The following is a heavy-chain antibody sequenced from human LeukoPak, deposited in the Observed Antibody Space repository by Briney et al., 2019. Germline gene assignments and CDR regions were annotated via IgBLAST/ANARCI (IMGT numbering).Heavy chain of an antibody. CDR3: TTGDSSSSPGASFDY. Sequence: GGSLRLSCAASGFTFSNAWMKSKTDGGTTDYAAPVKGRFTISRDDSKKTLYLQMNSLKTEDTAVYYCTTGDSSSSPGASFDYWGQGTLVTVSS. V-gene: IGHV3-15*01. CDR1: GFTFSNAW. D-gene: IGHD6-6*01. J-gene: IGHJ4*02. CDR2: SKTDGGTT.